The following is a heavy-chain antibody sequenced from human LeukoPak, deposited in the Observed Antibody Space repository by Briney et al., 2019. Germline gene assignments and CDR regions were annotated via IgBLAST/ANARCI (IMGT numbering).Heavy chain of an antibody. J-gene: IGHJ6*02. CDR1: GGSISSYY. CDR3: ARGVHAMVRPYYYGMDV. CDR2: IYTSGST. D-gene: IGHD3-10*01. Sequence: SETLSLTCTVSGGSISSYYWSWIRQPAGKGLEWIGRIYTSGSTNYNPSLKSRVTISVDTSKNQFSLKLSSVTAADTAVYYCARGVHAMVRPYYYGMDVWGQGTTVTVSS. V-gene: IGHV4-4*07.